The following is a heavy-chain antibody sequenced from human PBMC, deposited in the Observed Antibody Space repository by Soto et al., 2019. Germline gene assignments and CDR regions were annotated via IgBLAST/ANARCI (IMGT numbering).Heavy chain of an antibody. CDR3: ARDHEPPSIAVAEPSDY. J-gene: IGHJ4*02. CDR2: INAGNGNT. D-gene: IGHD6-19*01. CDR1: GYTFTSYA. Sequence: SVKVSCKASGYTFTSYAMHWVRQAPGQRLEWMGWINAGNGNTKYSQKFQGRVTITRDTSASTAYMELSSLRSEDTAVYYCARDHEPPSIAVAEPSDYWGQGTLVTVSS. V-gene: IGHV1-3*01.